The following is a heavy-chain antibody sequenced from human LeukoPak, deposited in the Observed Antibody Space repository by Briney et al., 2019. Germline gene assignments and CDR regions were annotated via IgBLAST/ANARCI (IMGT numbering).Heavy chain of an antibody. CDR1: GGSFSGYY. V-gene: IGHV4-34*01. CDR3: ARGRIHVDIVVVPAARANWFDP. J-gene: IGHJ5*02. D-gene: IGHD2-2*03. CDR2: INHSGST. Sequence: SETLSLTCAVYGGSFSGYYWSWIRQPPGKGLEWIGEINHSGSTNYNPSLTSRVTISVDTSKNQFSLKLSSVTAADTAVYYCARGRIHVDIVVVPAARANWFDPWGQGTLVTVSS.